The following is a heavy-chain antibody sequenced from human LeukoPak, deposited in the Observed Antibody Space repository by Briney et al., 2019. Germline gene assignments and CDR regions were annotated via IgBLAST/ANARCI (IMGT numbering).Heavy chain of an antibody. Sequence: SETLSLTCTVSGGSISSGGYYWSWIRQPPGKGLEWIGYIYYSGSTNYNPSLKSRVTISVDTSKNQFSLKLSSVTAADTAVYYCARLKSRDGYNLVDYWGQGTLVTVPS. D-gene: IGHD5-24*01. V-gene: IGHV4-61*08. CDR2: IYYSGST. CDR1: GGSISSGGYY. CDR3: ARLKSRDGYNLVDY. J-gene: IGHJ4*02.